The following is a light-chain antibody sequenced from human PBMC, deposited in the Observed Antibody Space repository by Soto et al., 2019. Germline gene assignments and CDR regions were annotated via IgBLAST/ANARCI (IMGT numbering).Light chain of an antibody. Sequence: QSALTQPASVSGPPGQWLPISGPGTTGAVGGYNIASWNQQHPGKAPKLMIYEVSNRPSGVSNRFSGSKSGNTASLTISGLQAEDEADYYCSSYTSSSTRVFGGGTKLTVL. V-gene: IGLV2-14*01. CDR1: TGAVGGYNI. CDR3: SSYTSSSTRV. J-gene: IGLJ3*02. CDR2: EVS.